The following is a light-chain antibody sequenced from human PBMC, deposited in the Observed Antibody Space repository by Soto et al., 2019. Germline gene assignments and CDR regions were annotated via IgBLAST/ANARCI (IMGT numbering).Light chain of an antibody. CDR2: GAS. CDR1: QSVSSSY. Sequence: EIALTQSPGTLSLSPGERATLSCRASQSVSSSYLAWYQQKPGQAPRLLIYGASSRATGIPDRFSGSGSGTDFTLNISRVEPEDVALYYCQQYGSSPGTFGQGTKVEIK. CDR3: QQYGSSPGT. V-gene: IGKV3-20*01. J-gene: IGKJ1*01.